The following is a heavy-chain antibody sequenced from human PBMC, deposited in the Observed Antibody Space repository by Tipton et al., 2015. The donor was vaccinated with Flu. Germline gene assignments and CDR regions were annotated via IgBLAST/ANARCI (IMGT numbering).Heavy chain of an antibody. J-gene: IGHJ4*02. CDR2: IYYSGST. CDR1: GGSISSYY. CDR3: ARGAPRRIAVAGPYYFDY. V-gene: IGHV4-59*01. Sequence: TLSLTCTVSGGSISSYYWSWIRQPPGKGLEWIGHIYYSGSTNYNPSLKSRVTISVDTSKNQFSLKLSSVTAADTAVYYCARGAPRRIAVAGPYYFDYWGQGTLVTVSS. D-gene: IGHD6-19*01.